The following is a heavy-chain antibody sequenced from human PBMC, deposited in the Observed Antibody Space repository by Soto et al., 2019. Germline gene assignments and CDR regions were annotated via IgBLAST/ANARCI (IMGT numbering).Heavy chain of an antibody. CDR1: GGSISSSSYY. Sequence: SETLSLTCTVSGGSISSSSYYWGWIRQPPGKGLEWIGSIYYSGSTYYNPSLKSRVTISVDTSKNQFSLKLSSVTAADTAVYYCARYDAPNGYYYDYWSQGTLVTVS. CDR3: ARYDAPNGYYYDY. CDR2: IYYSGST. D-gene: IGHD2-2*03. J-gene: IGHJ4*02. V-gene: IGHV4-39*01.